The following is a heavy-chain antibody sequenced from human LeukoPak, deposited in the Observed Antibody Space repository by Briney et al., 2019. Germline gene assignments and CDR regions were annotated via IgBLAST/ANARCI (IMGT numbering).Heavy chain of an antibody. D-gene: IGHD6-13*01. Sequence: SQTLSLTCTVSGGSISRGGYYWSWIRQHPGKGLEWIGYIYYSGSTYYNPSLKSRVTISVDTSKNQFSLKLSSVTAADTAVYYCARDRGQQLVGWFDPWGQGTLVTVSS. V-gene: IGHV4-31*03. CDR3: ARDRGQQLVGWFDP. CDR2: IYYSGST. J-gene: IGHJ5*02. CDR1: GGSISRGGYY.